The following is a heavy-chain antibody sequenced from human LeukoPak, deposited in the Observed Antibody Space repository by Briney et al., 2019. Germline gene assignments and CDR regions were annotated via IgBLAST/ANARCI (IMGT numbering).Heavy chain of an antibody. CDR1: RGTFSSYA. V-gene: IGHV1-69*05. D-gene: IGHD6-19*01. Sequence: SVKVSCKASRGTFSSYAISWVRQAPGQGLEWMGGIIPIFGTANYAQKFQGRVTITTDESTSTAYMELSSLRSEDTAVYYCARGVAGRPYYFDYWGQGTLVTVSS. J-gene: IGHJ4*02. CDR3: ARGVAGRPYYFDY. CDR2: IIPIFGTA.